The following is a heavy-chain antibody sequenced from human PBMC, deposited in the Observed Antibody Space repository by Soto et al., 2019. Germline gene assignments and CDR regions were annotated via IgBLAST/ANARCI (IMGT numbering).Heavy chain of an antibody. J-gene: IGHJ6*02. D-gene: IGHD3-10*01. V-gene: IGHV4-59*02. CDR2: IYISGNT. Sequence: QVQLQESGPGLVKPSETLSLSCTVSGDSVSSYYWSWIRQLPGRGLEWIGYIYISGNTNYTPSLKSRVTISRDTSKNQFSLNLKSVTAADTAVYYCARGFLRYYHYGMDVWGQGTTVTVSS. CDR3: ARGFLRYYHYGMDV. CDR1: GDSVSSYY.